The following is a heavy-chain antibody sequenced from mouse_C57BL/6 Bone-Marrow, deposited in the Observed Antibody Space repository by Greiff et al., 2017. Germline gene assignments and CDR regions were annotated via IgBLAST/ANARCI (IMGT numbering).Heavy chain of an antibody. CDR1: GFTFSDYG. V-gene: IGHV5-17*01. CDR2: ISSGSSTI. D-gene: IGHD1-1*01. J-gene: IGHJ4*01. CDR3: ARYYGSRVDY. Sequence: EVKLVESGGGLVKPGGSLKLSCAASGFTFSDYGMHWVRQAPEKGLEWVAYISSGSSTIYYADTVKGRFTISRDNAKNTLFLQMTSLRSEDTAMYYCARYYGSRVDYWGQGTSVTVSS.